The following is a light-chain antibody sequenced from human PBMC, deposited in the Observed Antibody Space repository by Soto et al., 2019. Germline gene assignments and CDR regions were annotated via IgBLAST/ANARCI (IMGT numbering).Light chain of an antibody. CDR2: GAS. Sequence: ETVMTQSPATLSVSPGERVTLSCRADQSVGTKLAWYQQKPGQAPRLLIYGASTRATGIPARFSGSVSGTEFTLTITSLQSEDFAVYYCQQYNNWPPHTFGGGTKVDIK. J-gene: IGKJ4*01. V-gene: IGKV3-15*01. CDR3: QQYNNWPPHT. CDR1: QSVGTK.